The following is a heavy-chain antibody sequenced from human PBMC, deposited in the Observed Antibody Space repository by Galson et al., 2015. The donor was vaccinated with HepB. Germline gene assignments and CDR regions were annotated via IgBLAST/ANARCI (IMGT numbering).Heavy chain of an antibody. V-gene: IGHV1-18*01. D-gene: IGHD2-15*01. J-gene: IGHJ6*03. CDR2: ISAYNGNT. Sequence: SVKVSCKASGYTFTSCGISWVRQAPGQGLEWMGWISAYNGNTNYAQKLQGRVTMTTDTSTSTAYMELRSLRSDDTAVYYCARFYSGRAWYYYYMDVWGKGTTVTVSS. CDR1: GYTFTSCG. CDR3: ARFYSGRAWYYYYMDV.